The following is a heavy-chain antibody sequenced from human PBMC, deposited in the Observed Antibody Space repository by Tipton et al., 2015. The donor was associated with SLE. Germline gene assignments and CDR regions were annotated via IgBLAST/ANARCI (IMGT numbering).Heavy chain of an antibody. CDR3: ARDSCGGDCYGYYYMDV. D-gene: IGHD2-21*01. V-gene: IGHV4-31*03. J-gene: IGHJ6*03. CDR1: GGSISSGGYY. Sequence: TLSLTCTVSGGSISSGGYYWSWIRQHPGKGLEWIGYIYYSGSTYYNPSLKSRVTISVDTSKNQFSLKLSSVTAADTAVYYCARDSCGGDCYGYYYMDVWGKGTTATVSS. CDR2: IYYSGST.